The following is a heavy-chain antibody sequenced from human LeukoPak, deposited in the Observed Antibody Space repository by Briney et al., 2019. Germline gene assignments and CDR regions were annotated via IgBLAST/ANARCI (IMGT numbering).Heavy chain of an antibody. CDR2: VSGNGAGT. Sequence: PGGSLSPSCAAPRFPFSSFAISWVRKPQGRGLEWVSGVSGNGAGTYYADSVKGLFTISRDNSKNMLYLQMNSLRAEDTAVYYCAKTPWYSSGWSIDYWGQGTLVTVSS. D-gene: IGHD6-13*01. J-gene: IGHJ4*02. CDR1: RFPFSSFA. CDR3: AKTPWYSSGWSIDY. V-gene: IGHV3-23*01.